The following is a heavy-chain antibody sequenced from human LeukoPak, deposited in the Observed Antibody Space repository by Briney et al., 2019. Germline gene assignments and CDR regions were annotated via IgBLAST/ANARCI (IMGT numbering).Heavy chain of an antibody. D-gene: IGHD1-14*01. CDR2: IYYSGST. V-gene: IGHV4-39*07. Sequence: SETLSLTCTVSGGSISSSSYYWGWIRQPPGKELEWIGSIYYSGSTYYNPSLKSRVTISVDTSKNQFSLKLSSVTAADTAVYYCARVRVPERSYFDYWGQGTLVTVSS. CDR3: ARVRVPERSYFDY. J-gene: IGHJ4*02. CDR1: GGSISSSSYY.